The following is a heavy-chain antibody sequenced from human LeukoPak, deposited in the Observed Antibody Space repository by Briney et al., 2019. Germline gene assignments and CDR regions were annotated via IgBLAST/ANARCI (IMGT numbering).Heavy chain of an antibody. J-gene: IGHJ6*03. CDR3: ARDPRSRIAAATKGPWRDLEAGFYYYYMDV. D-gene: IGHD6-13*01. CDR2: IYYSGST. V-gene: IGHV4-59*12. CDR1: GGSISSYY. Sequence: SETLSLTCTVSGGSISSYYWSWIRQPPGKGLEWIGYIYYSGSTNYNPSLKSRVTISVDTSKKQFSLRLSSVTAADTAVYYCARDPRSRIAAATKGPWRDLEAGFYYYYMDVWGKGTTVTVSS.